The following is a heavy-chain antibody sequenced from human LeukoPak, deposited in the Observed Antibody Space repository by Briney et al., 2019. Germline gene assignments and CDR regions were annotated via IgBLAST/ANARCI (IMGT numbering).Heavy chain of an antibody. Sequence: ASVKVSCKASGYTFTGYYLHWVRQAPGQGLEWMGCVNPNSGDTNYAQKFQGSVTMTSDTSISTVYMELSRLRSDDTAVYYCARASGSYWWFDSWGQGTLVTVSS. CDR2: VNPNSGDT. CDR3: ARASGSYWWFDS. D-gene: IGHD1-26*01. CDR1: GYTFTGYY. J-gene: IGHJ5*01. V-gene: IGHV1-2*02.